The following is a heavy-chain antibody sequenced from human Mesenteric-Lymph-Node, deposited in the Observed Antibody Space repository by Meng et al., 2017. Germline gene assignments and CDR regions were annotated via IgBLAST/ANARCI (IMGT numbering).Heavy chain of an antibody. CDR2: IYRGGST. D-gene: IGHD4-23*01. CDR3: ARDYAGEYPDY. CDR1: GFTVSSYY. Sequence: GESLKISCAASGFTVSSYYMSWVRQAPGKGLEWVSVIYRGGSTYYADSVKGRFTISRDNSKNTLYLQMSSLRTEDTAVYYCARDYAGEYPDYWGQGTLVTVSS. J-gene: IGHJ4*02. V-gene: IGHV3-66*02.